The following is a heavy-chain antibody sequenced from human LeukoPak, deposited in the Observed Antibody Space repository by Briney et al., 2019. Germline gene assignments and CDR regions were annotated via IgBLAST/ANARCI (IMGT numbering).Heavy chain of an antibody. CDR2: IYTSGST. V-gene: IGHV4-4*09. CDR1: GGSISSYY. Sequence: SETLSLTCTVSGGSISSYYWSWIRQPPGKGLEWIGYIYTSGSTNYNPSLKSRVTISVDTSKNQFSLKLSSVTAADAAVYYCARLGWSTRPGFDPWGQGTLVTVSS. D-gene: IGHD6-19*01. J-gene: IGHJ5*02. CDR3: ARLGWSTRPGFDP.